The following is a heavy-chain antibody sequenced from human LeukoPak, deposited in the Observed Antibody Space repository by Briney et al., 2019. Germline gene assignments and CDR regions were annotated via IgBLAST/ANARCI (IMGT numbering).Heavy chain of an antibody. V-gene: IGHV4-59*12. CDR2: IYYTGNT. CDR1: GGSIGGYY. J-gene: IGHJ4*02. D-gene: IGHD3-10*01. CDR3: ARVYTARGIDY. Sequence: SETLSLTCAVSGGSIGGYYWNWIRQSPEKGLECIGYIYYTGNTDYNPSLKSRVTISVDTSKNQFSLKLSSVTAADTAVYYCARVYTARGIDYWGQGTLVTVSS.